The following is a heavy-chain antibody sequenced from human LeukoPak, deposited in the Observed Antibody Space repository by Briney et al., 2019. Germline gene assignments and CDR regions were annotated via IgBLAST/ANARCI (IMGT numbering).Heavy chain of an antibody. CDR2: ISYDGSNK. J-gene: IGHJ4*02. CDR3: AKGAYSSGWYYFAY. D-gene: IGHD6-19*01. CDR1: GFTFSXYG. Sequence: SLRLSCAAXGFTFSXYGMHWVRQVPGKGLEGVAVISYDGSNKYYADSVEGPFPISSDHSKNTLYLQMNSLRAEDTAVYYCAKGAYSSGWYYFAYWGQGTLVTVSS. V-gene: IGHV3-30*18.